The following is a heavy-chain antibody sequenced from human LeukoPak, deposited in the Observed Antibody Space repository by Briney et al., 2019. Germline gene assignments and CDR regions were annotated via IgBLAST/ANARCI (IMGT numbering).Heavy chain of an antibody. J-gene: IGHJ4*02. V-gene: IGHV4-59*01. CDR2: THYSGT. CDR1: GGSISSYY. Sequence: PSETLSLTCTVSGGSISSYYWRWIRQPPGKGLEWIGYTHYSGTNYNPSLKSRVTISADTSKNQFSLKLSSVTAADTAVYYCARGISYYDSSGIDYWGQGTLVTVSS. CDR3: ARGISYYDSSGIDY. D-gene: IGHD3-22*01.